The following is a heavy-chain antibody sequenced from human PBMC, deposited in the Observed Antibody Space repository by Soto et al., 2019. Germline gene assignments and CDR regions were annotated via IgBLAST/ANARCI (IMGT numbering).Heavy chain of an antibody. CDR1: GFTFSSYW. J-gene: IGHJ4*02. D-gene: IGHD4-17*01. CDR2: IKQDGSEK. V-gene: IGHV3-7*05. CDR3: ASSPGEEEVTTFDY. Sequence: EVQLVESGGGLVQPGGSLRLSCAASGFTFSSYWMSWVRQAPGKGLEWVANIKQDGSEKYYVDSVKGRFTISRDNAKNSLYLQMNSLRAEDTAVYYCASSPGEEEVTTFDYWGQGTLVTVSS.